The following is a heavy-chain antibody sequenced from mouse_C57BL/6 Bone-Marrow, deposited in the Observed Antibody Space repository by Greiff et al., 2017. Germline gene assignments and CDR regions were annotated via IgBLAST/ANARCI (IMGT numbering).Heavy chain of an antibody. D-gene: IGHD2-4*01. CDR2: TYWDDDK. J-gene: IGHJ2*01. CDR1: GFSLSTSGMG. CDR3: ARRDCYDYDYFDY. V-gene: IGHV8-12*01. Sequence: QVTLKESGPGILQPSQTLSLTCSFSGFSLSTSGMGVSWIRQPSGKGLEWLAHTYWDDDKRYNPSLKSQLTISKDTSRNQVFLKVTSVDTADTAAYDCARRDCYDYDYFDYWGQGTTLTVSS.